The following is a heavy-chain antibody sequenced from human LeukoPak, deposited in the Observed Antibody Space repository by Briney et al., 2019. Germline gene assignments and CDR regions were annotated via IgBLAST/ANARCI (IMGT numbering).Heavy chain of an antibody. CDR1: GGSISSYY. Sequence: RPSETLSLTCTVSGGSISSYYWSWIRQPPGKGLEWIGYIYYSGSTNYNPSLKSRVTISVDTSKNQFSLKLSSVTAADTAVYYCARLGFYDSPVNWGQGTLVTVSS. CDR3: ARLGFYDSPVN. J-gene: IGHJ4*02. D-gene: IGHD3-22*01. V-gene: IGHV4-59*01. CDR2: IYYSGST.